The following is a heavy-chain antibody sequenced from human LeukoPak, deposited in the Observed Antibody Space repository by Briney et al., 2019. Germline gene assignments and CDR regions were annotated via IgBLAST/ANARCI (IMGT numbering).Heavy chain of an antibody. D-gene: IGHD5-18*01. CDR1: GGSISSYY. V-gene: IGHV4-59*01. J-gene: IGHJ3*02. Sequence: PSETLSLTCTVSGGSISSYYWSWIRQPQGKGLEWIGYIYYSGSINYNPSLKSRVTISVDTSKNQFSLKLSSVTAADTAVYYCARSGYSYDYAFDIWGQGTMVTVSS. CDR3: ARSGYSYDYAFDI. CDR2: IYYSGSI.